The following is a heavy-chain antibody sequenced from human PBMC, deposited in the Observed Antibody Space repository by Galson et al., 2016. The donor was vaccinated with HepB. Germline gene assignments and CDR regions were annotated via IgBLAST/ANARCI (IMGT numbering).Heavy chain of an antibody. Sequence: TLSLTCTVSGGSISSGEYYWTWIRQPAGKGLEWIGRLRSSEEPIYNPSLMNRVTISVDTFRKQVSLSLSSVTAADTTVYYCARGFHLSMGIPIDIWGQGTLVIVSS. J-gene: IGHJ4*02. V-gene: IGHV4-61*02. CDR2: LRSSEEP. CDR3: ARGFHLSMGIPIDI. CDR1: GGSISSGEYY. D-gene: IGHD2-8*01.